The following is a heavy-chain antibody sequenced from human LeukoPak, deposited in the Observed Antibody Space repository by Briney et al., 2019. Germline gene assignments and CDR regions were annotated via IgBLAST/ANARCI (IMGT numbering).Heavy chain of an antibody. CDR1: GYSFTSYW. CDR2: IYPGDSDT. J-gene: IGHJ4*02. CDR3: ARPPLRTGSHDYSSVGY. D-gene: IGHD4-11*01. Sequence: GESLKISCKGSGYSFTSYWIGWVRQMPGKGLEWMGIIYPGDSDTRYSPSFQGQVTISADKSISTAYLQWSSLKASDTAMYYCARPPLRTGSHDYSSVGYWGQGTLVTVSS. V-gene: IGHV5-51*01.